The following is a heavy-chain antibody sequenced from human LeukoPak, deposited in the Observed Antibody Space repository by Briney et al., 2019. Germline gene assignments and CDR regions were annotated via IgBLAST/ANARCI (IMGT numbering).Heavy chain of an antibody. V-gene: IGHV3-11*04. CDR3: ASGSSYGYGYFDY. CDR2: ISSSGSTI. Sequence: PGGSLRLSCAASGFTFSDYYMSWIRQAPGKGLEWVSYISSSGSTIYYADSVKDRFTISRDNAKNSLYLQMNSLRAEDTAVYCCASGSSYGYGYFDYWGQGTLVTVSS. CDR1: GFTFSDYY. J-gene: IGHJ4*02. D-gene: IGHD5-18*01.